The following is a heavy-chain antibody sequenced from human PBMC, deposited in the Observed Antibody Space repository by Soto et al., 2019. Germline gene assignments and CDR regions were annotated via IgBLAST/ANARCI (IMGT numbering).Heavy chain of an antibody. D-gene: IGHD2-21*02. CDR2: IYWDDDK. CDR3: ARTVVTRMSASFHP. CDR1: GFSLNTSRGG. J-gene: IGHJ5*02. V-gene: IGHV2-5*02. Sequence: QITLKESGPTLVKPIQTLTLTCTFSGFSLNTSRGGVGWIRQPPGKALEWLALIYWDDDKRYRTSLKSSLTITTDTYKDQVVLTMTNLPPVDTATYYSARTVVTRMSASFHPWGQGTLVTDS.